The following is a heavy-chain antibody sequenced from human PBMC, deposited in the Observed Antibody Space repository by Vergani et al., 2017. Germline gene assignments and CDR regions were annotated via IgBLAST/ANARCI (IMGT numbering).Heavy chain of an antibody. Sequence: QVQLQESGPGLVKPSETLTLTCDVSDSSIMTNPYWGWFRQSPGTGLEWIGCIHHSGDTHYNSSLKSRVSISIVSSSKFSLSLTSVTAADPAIYYCARHRGSGGFFPSSYFYGMDVWVHGTKVTVSS. CDR2: IHHSGDT. CDR3: ARHRGSGGFFPSSYFYGMDV. D-gene: IGHD3-10*01. CDR1: DSSIMTNPY. V-gene: IGHV4-38-2*01. J-gene: IGHJ6*02.